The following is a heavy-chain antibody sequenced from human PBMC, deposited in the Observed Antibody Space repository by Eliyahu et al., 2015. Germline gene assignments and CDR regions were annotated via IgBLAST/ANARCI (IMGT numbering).Heavy chain of an antibody. J-gene: IGHJ5*02. CDR1: GXSFSGSX. CDR2: INHSGST. V-gene: IGHV4-34*01. Sequence: QVQLQQWGAGLLKPSETLSLTCAVYGXSFSGSXXSWXRQPPGKGLXXIGEINHSGSTNYNPXLKSRVTISVDTSKNQFSLKLSSVTAADTAVYYCARGGNWFDPWGQGTLVTVSS. CDR3: ARGGNWFDP.